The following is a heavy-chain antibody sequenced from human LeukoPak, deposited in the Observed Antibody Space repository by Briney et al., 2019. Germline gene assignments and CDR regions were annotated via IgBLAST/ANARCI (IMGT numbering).Heavy chain of an antibody. CDR1: GFTFSSHA. V-gene: IGHV3-30-3*01. J-gene: IGHJ4*02. CDR3: ASVAGYEPLFDY. D-gene: IGHD5-12*01. CDR2: ISFDGSNK. Sequence: GGSLRLSCAASGFTFSSHAMHWVRQAPGKGLEWVAVISFDGSNKYYADSAKGRFTISRDNSKNTLYLQMNSLRTEDTAVYYCASVAGYEPLFDYWGQGTLVTVSS.